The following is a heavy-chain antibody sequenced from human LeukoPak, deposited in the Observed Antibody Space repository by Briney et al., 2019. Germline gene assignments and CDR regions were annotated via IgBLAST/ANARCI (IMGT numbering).Heavy chain of an antibody. CDR1: GYSISSGYY. CDR3: ARDGNPPDTAMVVGFDY. Sequence: SETLSLTCTVSGYSISSGYYWGWIRQPPGKGLEWIGSIYHSGSTYYNPSLKSRVTISVDTSKNQFSLKQSSVTAADTAVYYCARDGNPPDTAMVVGFDYWGQGTLVTVSS. D-gene: IGHD5-18*01. CDR2: IYHSGST. J-gene: IGHJ4*02. V-gene: IGHV4-38-2*02.